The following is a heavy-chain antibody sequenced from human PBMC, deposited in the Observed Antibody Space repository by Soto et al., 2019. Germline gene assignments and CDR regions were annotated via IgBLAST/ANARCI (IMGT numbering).Heavy chain of an antibody. V-gene: IGHV4-59*01. Sequence: SETLSLTCTVSGASISSYYWSWIRQPPGKGMEWIGYIYYSGITNYNPSLKSRVTISVDTSKNQFSLKLSSVTAADTAVYYCARANRDSSTWSHDPFYIWGQGTMVPVAS. D-gene: IGHD6-13*01. CDR3: ARANRDSSTWSHDPFYI. CDR1: GASISSYY. CDR2: IYYSGIT. J-gene: IGHJ3*02.